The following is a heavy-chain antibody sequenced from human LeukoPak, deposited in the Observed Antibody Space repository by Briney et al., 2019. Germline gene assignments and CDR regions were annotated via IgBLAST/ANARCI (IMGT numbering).Heavy chain of an antibody. CDR2: IYSGDNT. D-gene: IGHD2-21*01. CDR1: GFSVSNYY. V-gene: IGHV3-53*01. Sequence: PGGSLRLSCAASGFSVSNYYMSWVRQAPGKGLEWVSVIYSGDNTYHADSVKGRFTISRDNSKNTLYLQMNSLRAEDTAVYYCAKDGATIRSPFDYWGQGTLVTVSS. CDR3: AKDGATIRSPFDY. J-gene: IGHJ4*02.